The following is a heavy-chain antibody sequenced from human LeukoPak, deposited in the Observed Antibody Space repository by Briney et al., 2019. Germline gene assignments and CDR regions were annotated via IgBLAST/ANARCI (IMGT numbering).Heavy chain of an antibody. J-gene: IGHJ4*02. Sequence: PGGSLRLSCAASGFTFSSYSMNWVRQAPGKGLEWVSSISSTSSFIYYADSLKGRFTISRDNAKNSLYLQMNSLRAEDTAVYHCAKNYYDTSGYYQYYFDYWGQGTLVTVSS. CDR3: AKNYYDTSGYYQYYFDY. D-gene: IGHD3-22*01. CDR2: ISSTSSFI. CDR1: GFTFSSYS. V-gene: IGHV3-21*01.